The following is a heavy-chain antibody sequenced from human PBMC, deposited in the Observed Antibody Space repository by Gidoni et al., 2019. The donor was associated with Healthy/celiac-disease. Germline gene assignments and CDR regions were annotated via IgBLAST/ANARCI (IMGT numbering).Heavy chain of an antibody. D-gene: IGHD3-3*01. CDR3: AKGMVFGVVTIFYGMDV. Sequence: QVQLAESGGGVVQPGRSLRLSCAASGFTFRSYGMHWGRQAPGKGLEWVAVISYDGSNKYYADSVKGRFTVSRDNSKNTLYLQMNSLRPEDTAVYCCAKGMVFGVVTIFYGMDVWGQGTTVTVSS. CDR2: ISYDGSNK. V-gene: IGHV3-30*18. J-gene: IGHJ6*02. CDR1: GFTFRSYG.